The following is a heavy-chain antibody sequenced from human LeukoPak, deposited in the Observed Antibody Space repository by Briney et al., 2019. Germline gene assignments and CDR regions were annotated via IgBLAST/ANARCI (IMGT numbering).Heavy chain of an antibody. J-gene: IGHJ5*02. Sequence: SETLSLTCTVSGGFISSHYWSWLRQPPGKGLEGMGYIYYRGSTNYKPSLKSRVTISVDTSNNQFSLKLSSVTAADTAVYYCASVIRSSSGTWFDPWGQGTLVTVSS. V-gene: IGHV4-59*11. CDR2: IYYRGST. D-gene: IGHD6-6*01. CDR1: GGFISSHY. CDR3: ASVIRSSSGTWFDP.